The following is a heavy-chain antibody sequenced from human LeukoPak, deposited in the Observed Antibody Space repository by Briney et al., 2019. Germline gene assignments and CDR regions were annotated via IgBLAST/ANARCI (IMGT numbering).Heavy chain of an antibody. D-gene: IGHD4-23*01. Sequence: GGSLRLSCAASGFTFSGSAMHWVRQASGKGLEWVGRIRSKANSYATAYAASVKGRFTISRDNSKNTLYLQMNSLRAEDTAVYYCAKGPTVVWNWFDPWGQGTLVTVSS. J-gene: IGHJ5*02. CDR1: GFTFSGSA. V-gene: IGHV3-73*01. CDR3: AKGPTVVWNWFDP. CDR2: IRSKANSYAT.